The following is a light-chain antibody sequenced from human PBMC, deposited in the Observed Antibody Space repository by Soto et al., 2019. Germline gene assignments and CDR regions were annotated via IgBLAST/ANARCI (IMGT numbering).Light chain of an antibody. CDR1: SNDVGRYNL. CDR2: EAT. J-gene: IGLJ3*02. CDR3: CAYAGSGTVV. Sequence: QSALTQPASVSGSPEQSITISCTGTSNDVGRYNLVSWYQQHPGKAPQVMIYEATKRPSGVSNRFSGSKSGNTASLTISGLQAEDEDDYYCCAYAGSGTVVFGGGTKLTVL. V-gene: IGLV2-23*01.